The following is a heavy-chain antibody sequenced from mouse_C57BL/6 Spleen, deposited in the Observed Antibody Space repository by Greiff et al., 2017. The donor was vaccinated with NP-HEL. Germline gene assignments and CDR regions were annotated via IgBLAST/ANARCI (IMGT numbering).Heavy chain of an antibody. Sequence: VMLVESGPGLVQPSQSLSITCTVSGFSLTSYGVHWVRQSPGKGLEWLGVIWRGGSTDYNAAFMSRLSITKDNSKSQVFFKMNSLQADDTAIYYCAKIYYYGSSYDAMDYWGQGTSVTVSS. CDR1: GFSLTSYG. J-gene: IGHJ4*01. CDR2: IWRGGST. D-gene: IGHD1-1*01. CDR3: AKIYYYGSSYDAMDY. V-gene: IGHV2-5*01.